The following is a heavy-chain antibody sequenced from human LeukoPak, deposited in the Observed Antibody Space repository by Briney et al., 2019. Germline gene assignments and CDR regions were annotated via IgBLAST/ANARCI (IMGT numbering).Heavy chain of an antibody. J-gene: IGHJ6*03. CDR1: PHTPTHHP. Sequence: GESLNTPPNPPPHTPTHHPTPHHPHTPPKPLEWMGIIYPGDSDTRYSPSFQGHVTISADKSISTAYLQWSSLKASDTAMYYCARHVVDGYYYYYMDVWGKGTTVTDSS. D-gene: IGHD2-15*01. CDR3: ARHVVDGYYYYYMDV. V-gene: IGHV5-51*01. CDR2: IYPGDSDT.